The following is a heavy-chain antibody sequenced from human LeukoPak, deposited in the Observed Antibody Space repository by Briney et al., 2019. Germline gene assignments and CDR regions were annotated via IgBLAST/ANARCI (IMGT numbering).Heavy chain of an antibody. J-gene: IGHJ6*03. D-gene: IGHD3-10*01. CDR2: ISSGSSAI. CDR1: GFTFTTYS. CDR3: ARDGWGMVRGVNSKINYYYYYYMDV. Sequence: PGGSLRLSCEASGFTFTTYSMTWVRQAPGKGLEWVSIISSGSSAIFSADALKGRFTISRDNSKNTLYLQMNSLRAEDTAVYYCARDGWGMVRGVNSKINYYYYYYMDVWGKGTTVTVSS. V-gene: IGHV3-21*03.